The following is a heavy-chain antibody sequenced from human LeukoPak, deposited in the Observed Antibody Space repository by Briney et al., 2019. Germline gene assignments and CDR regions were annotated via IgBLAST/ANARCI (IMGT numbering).Heavy chain of an antibody. J-gene: IGHJ6*02. D-gene: IGHD2-15*01. CDR2: IKQDGSEK. V-gene: IGHV3-7*01. CDR1: GFTFSSYW. CDR3: ARYCSGGSCLFYYYGMDV. Sequence: GGSLRLSCAASGFTFSSYWKSWVRQAPGKGLEWVANIKQDGSEKYYVDSVEGRFTISRDNAKNSLFLQMNSLRAEDTAVYYCARYCSGGSCLFYYYGMDVWGQGTTVAVSS.